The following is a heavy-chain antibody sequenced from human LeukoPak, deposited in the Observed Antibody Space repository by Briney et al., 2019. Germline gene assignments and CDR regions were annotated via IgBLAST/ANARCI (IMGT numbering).Heavy chain of an antibody. V-gene: IGHV3-74*01. CDR2: INSDGSWS. D-gene: IGHD2/OR15-2a*01. CDR3: VSFYETY. J-gene: IGHJ4*02. CDR1: GFTFSTYC. Sequence: GGSLRLSCAASGFTFSTYCMHWVRQAPGKGPVWVSHINSDGSWSSYADSVKGRFTISKDNAKNTVYLQMNSLRAEDTAVYYCVSFYETYWGRGTLVTVSS.